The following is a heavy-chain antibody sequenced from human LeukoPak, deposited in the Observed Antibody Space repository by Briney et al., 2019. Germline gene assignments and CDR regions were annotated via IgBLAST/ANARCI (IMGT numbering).Heavy chain of an antibody. D-gene: IGHD2-2*01. CDR3: ARVPTPRYCSSTSCSVLTWFDP. V-gene: IGHV3-21*01. CDR1: GFTFSSYS. Sequence: GGSLRLSCAASGFTFSSYSMNWVRQAPGKGLEWVSSISSSSSYIYYADSVKGRFTISRDNAKNSLYLQMNSLRAEDTAVYYCARVPTPRYCSSTSCSVLTWFDPWGQGTLVTVSS. CDR2: ISSSSSYI. J-gene: IGHJ5*02.